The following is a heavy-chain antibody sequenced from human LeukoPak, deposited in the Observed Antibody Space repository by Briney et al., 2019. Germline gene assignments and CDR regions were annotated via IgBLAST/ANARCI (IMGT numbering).Heavy chain of an antibody. Sequence: SETLSLTCTVSGGSISSYYWSWIRQPPGTGLEWIGYIYYSGSTNYNPSLKSRVTVSVDTSKNQFSLKLSSVTAADTAVYYCARGDARGYSYGHFHFDHWGHGTLVTVSS. CDR1: GGSISSYY. D-gene: IGHD5-18*01. V-gene: IGHV4-59*01. CDR3: ARGDARGYSYGHFHFDH. J-gene: IGHJ4*01. CDR2: IYYSGST.